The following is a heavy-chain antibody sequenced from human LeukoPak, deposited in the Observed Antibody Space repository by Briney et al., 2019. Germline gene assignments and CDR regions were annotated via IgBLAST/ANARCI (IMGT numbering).Heavy chain of an antibody. CDR1: GFTFSSYD. V-gene: IGHV3-48*03. J-gene: IGHJ4*02. CDR2: ISSSGSGI. D-gene: IGHD1-26*01. CDR3: ARRPGSYFDY. Sequence: GGPLRLSCAASGFTFSSYDMTWVRQAPGKGLEWVSYISSSGSGIYYADSVKGRFTISRDNAKNSLYLLMNSLRAEDTAVYYCARRPGSYFDYWGQGTLVTVSS.